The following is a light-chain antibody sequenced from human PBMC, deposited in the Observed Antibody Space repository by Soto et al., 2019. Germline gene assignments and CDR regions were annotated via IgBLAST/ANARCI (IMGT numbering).Light chain of an antibody. CDR2: GAS. J-gene: IGKJ1*01. CDR3: QQYGGSPIT. V-gene: IGKV3-20*01. CDR1: QSVSRR. Sequence: EIVLTHSPGTLSLSPWGIATLSCRASQSVSRRLAWYQQRPGQSPRLLISGASMRASGVPVRFIGSGSGTDFTLTITRLEPEDFAVYYCQQYGGSPITFGLGTKVDIK.